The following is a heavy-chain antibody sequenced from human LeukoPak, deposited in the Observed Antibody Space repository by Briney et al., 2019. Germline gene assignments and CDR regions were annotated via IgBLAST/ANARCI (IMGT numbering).Heavy chain of an antibody. CDR3: ARPGYSSGWYGYYMDV. Sequence: PGGSLRLSCAASGFTFDDYGMSWVRHAPGKGLEWVSGINWNGGSTGYADSVKGRFTISRDNAKNSLYLQMNSLRAEDTALYYCARPGYSSGWYGYYMDVWGKGTTVTVSS. CDR2: INWNGGST. D-gene: IGHD6-19*01. V-gene: IGHV3-20*04. CDR1: GFTFDDYG. J-gene: IGHJ6*03.